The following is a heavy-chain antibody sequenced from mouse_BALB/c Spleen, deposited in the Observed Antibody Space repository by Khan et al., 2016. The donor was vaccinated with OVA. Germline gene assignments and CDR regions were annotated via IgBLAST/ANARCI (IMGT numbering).Heavy chain of an antibody. J-gene: IGHJ3*01. D-gene: IGHD2-1*01. CDR3: ANCNDGWFAY. CDR1: GFTFSSFV. Sequence: EVELVESGGGLVEPGGSLKLSCAASGFTFSSFVMSWVRQTPEKRLEWVATISSAATYTYYPDSVKGRFTISRDNAKNTLYLQMNSLRSDDTAIYYCANCNDGWFAYWGQGTLVTVST. V-gene: IGHV5-9-1*01. CDR2: ISSAATYT.